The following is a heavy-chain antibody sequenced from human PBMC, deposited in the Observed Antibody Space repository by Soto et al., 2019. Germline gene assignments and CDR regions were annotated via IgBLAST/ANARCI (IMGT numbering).Heavy chain of an antibody. Sequence: SVKVSCKASGGTFSSYAISWVRQAPGQGLEWMGGIIPIFGTANYAQKFQGRVTITADESTSTAYMELSSLRSEDTAVYYCAGFRQQLVRAYNWFDPWGQGTLVTVS. CDR2: IIPIFGTA. CDR1: GGTFSSYA. V-gene: IGHV1-69*13. CDR3: AGFRQQLVRAYNWFDP. D-gene: IGHD6-6*01. J-gene: IGHJ5*02.